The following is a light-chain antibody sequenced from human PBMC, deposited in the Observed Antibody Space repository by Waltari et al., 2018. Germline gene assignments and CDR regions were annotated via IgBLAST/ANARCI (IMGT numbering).Light chain of an antibody. CDR2: LGS. J-gene: IGKJ5*01. Sequence: DIVMTQSPLSLPVTPGEPASISCRSSQSLLHSNGYTYSDWYLQRPGQSPQLLIYLGSNRASGVPDRFSGSGSGTDFTLKISRVEAEDVGVYYCMQALQTPPTFGQGTRLEIK. CDR3: MQALQTPPT. CDR1: QSLLHSNGYTY. V-gene: IGKV2-28*01.